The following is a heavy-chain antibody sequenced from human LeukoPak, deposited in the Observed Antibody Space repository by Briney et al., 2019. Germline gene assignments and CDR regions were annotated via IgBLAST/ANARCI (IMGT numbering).Heavy chain of an antibody. CDR3: AASIRDSGWYFDFDY. V-gene: IGHV1-58*01. CDR2: IVVGSGDT. J-gene: IGHJ4*02. Sequence: SVKVSCKASGFTFTSSAVQWVRQARGQRLEWIGWIVVGSGDTNYAQKFQERVTITRDMSTSTAYMELSSLRSEDTAVYYCAASIRDSGWYFDFDYWGQGTLVTVSS. CDR1: GFTFTSSA. D-gene: IGHD6-19*01.